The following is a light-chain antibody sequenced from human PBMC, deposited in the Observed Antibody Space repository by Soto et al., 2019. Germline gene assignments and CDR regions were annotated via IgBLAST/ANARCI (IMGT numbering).Light chain of an antibody. CDR3: QQYGSSPPYT. J-gene: IGKJ2*01. Sequence: EVVLTQSPGTLSLSPGERATLSCRASQSVSNNYLAWYQQKAGQSPKLLTFGSSDRATGIPDRFSGSGSGTDFTLTISSLEPEDFAVYYCQQYGSSPPYTFGQGTKLEIK. CDR2: GSS. V-gene: IGKV3-20*01. CDR1: QSVSNNY.